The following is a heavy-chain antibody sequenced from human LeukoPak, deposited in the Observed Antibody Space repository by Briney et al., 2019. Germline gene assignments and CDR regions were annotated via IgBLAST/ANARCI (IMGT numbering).Heavy chain of an antibody. Sequence: GGSLRLSCAASGLTFSSHWMNWVRQAPGKGLEWVANINQDGSEKYYVDSVKGRFTISRDNSKNSLYLQMNSLRAEDTAVYYCARDPDMVRGVNFDYWGQGTLVTVSS. CDR3: ARDPDMVRGVNFDY. CDR2: INQDGSEK. V-gene: IGHV3-7*03. J-gene: IGHJ4*02. D-gene: IGHD3-10*01. CDR1: GLTFSSHW.